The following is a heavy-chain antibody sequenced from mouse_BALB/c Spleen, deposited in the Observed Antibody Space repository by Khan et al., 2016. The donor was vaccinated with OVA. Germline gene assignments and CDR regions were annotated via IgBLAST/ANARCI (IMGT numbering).Heavy chain of an antibody. CDR1: GYTFINYW. Sequence: QVQLKESGAELAKPGASVKMSCKASGYTFINYWILWVKQRPGQGLEWIGYINPSTGYTEYNQNFKKQATLTADKSSSTAYMQLSSLTSKDSAVYYCAIRGLRWYVDYWGQGTTLTVSS. V-gene: IGHV1-7*01. CDR3: AIRGLRWYVDY. J-gene: IGHJ2*01. CDR2: INPSTGYT. D-gene: IGHD1-1*01.